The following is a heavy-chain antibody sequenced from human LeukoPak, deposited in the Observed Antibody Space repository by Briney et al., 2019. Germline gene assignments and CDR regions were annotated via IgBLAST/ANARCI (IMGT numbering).Heavy chain of an antibody. D-gene: IGHD2-2*01. CDR1: GASISSITYY. CDR3: ARYHSTWGLNY. J-gene: IGHJ4*02. V-gene: IGHV4-39*01. CDR2: IYYSGST. Sequence: ASETLSLTCTVSGASISSITYYWGWIRQPPGKGPEWIGSIYYSGSTYYTTSLKSRVTISIDTSNNQFSLKLTSVTAADTAVYYCARYHSTWGLNYWGQGTLVTVSS.